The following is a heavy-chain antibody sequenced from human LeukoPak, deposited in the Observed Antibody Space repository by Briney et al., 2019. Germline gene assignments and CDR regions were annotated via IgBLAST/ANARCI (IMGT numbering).Heavy chain of an antibody. J-gene: IGHJ4*02. CDR3: ARHVTSSRFLEWLLSKGFDY. Sequence: SETLSLTCTVSGGSISSYYWGWIRQPPGKGLEWIGSIYYSGSTYYNPSLKSRVTMSVDTSKNQFSLKLSSVTAADTAVYYCARHVTSSRFLEWLLSKGFDYWGQGTLVTVSS. D-gene: IGHD3-3*01. CDR2: IYYSGST. V-gene: IGHV4-39*01. CDR1: GGSISSYY.